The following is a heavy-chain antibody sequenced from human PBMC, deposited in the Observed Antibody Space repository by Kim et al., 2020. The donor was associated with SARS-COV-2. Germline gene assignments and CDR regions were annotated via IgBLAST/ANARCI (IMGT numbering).Heavy chain of an antibody. CDR1: GGSISSYY. J-gene: IGHJ4*02. CDR2: IYYSGST. CDR3: ARTYYYDSSGFDD. D-gene: IGHD3-22*01. Sequence: SETLSLTCTVSGGSISSYYWSWIRQPPGKGLEWIGYIYYSGSTNYNPSLKSRVTISVDTSKNQFSLKLSSVTAADTAVYYFARTYYYDSSGFDDWGQGTLVTVSS. V-gene: IGHV4-59*13.